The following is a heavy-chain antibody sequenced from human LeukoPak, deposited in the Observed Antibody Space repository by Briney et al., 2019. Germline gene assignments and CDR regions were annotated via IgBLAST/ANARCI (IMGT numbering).Heavy chain of an antibody. J-gene: IGHJ6*02. CDR2: IYYSGST. D-gene: IGHD1-7*01. CDR3: ARDNWNYGSSMDV. V-gene: IGHV4-59*01. CDR1: GGSISSYY. Sequence: SETLSLTCTASGGSISSYYWSWIRQPPGKGLEWIGYIYYSGSTNYNPSLKSRVTISVDTSKNQFSLKLSSVTAADTAVYYCARDNWNYGSSMDVWGQGTTVTVSS.